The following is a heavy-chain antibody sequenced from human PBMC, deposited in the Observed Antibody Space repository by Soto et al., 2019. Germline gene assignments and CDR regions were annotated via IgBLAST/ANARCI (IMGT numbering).Heavy chain of an antibody. CDR3: AKAVVSSTNFYSGADC. D-gene: IGHD3-3*01. Sequence: EVQVLESGGGLVQPGGSLRLSCAASGFTFRIYAMSWVRQAPGKGLEWVSGISGSGGSTNYAVSVKGRFTISRDNSKNTLYLHMNSLRVEDTAVYYCAKAVVSSTNFYSGADCWGQGTLVTVSS. J-gene: IGHJ4*02. CDR1: GFTFRIYA. V-gene: IGHV3-23*01. CDR2: ISGSGGST.